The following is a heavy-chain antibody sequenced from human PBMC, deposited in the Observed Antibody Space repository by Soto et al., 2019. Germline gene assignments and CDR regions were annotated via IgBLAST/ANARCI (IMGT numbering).Heavy chain of an antibody. CDR2: INPNSGGT. D-gene: IGHD3-3*01. J-gene: IGHJ4*02. CDR3: AGGAIHYDFWSGYPDY. V-gene: IGHV1-2*04. Sequence: ASVKVSCKASGYTFTGYYMHWVRQAPGQGLEWMGWINPNSGGTNYAQKFQGWVTMTRDTSISTAYMELSRLRSDDTAVYYCAGGAIHYDFWSGYPDYWGQGTLVTVSS. CDR1: GYTFTGYY.